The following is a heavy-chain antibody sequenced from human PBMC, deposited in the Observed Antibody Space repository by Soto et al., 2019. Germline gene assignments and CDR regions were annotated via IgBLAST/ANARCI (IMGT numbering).Heavy chain of an antibody. Sequence: QVQLVQSGAEVKKPGSSVKVSCKASGGIFSTYAISWLRQAPGQGLEWMGGIIPRFGTPNYAQRVQGRVTITAAESTSTAYMELSRLRCEDTAVYYCARDRDDYGSGNYYNRIDFWGQGTLVTVSS. D-gene: IGHD3-10*01. V-gene: IGHV1-69*01. CDR2: IIPRFGTP. J-gene: IGHJ4*02. CDR1: GGIFSTYA. CDR3: ARDRDDYGSGNYYNRIDF.